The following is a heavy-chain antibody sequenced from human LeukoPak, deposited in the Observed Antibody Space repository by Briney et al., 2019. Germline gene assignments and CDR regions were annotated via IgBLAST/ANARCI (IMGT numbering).Heavy chain of an antibody. Sequence: SETLSLTCTVSGGSISSYYWSWIRQPPGKGLEWIGYIYYSGSTSYNPSLKSRVTISVDTSKNQFSLKLSSVTAADTAVYYCASSLEWLLKFDPWGQGTLVTVSS. CDR1: GGSISSYY. CDR2: IYYSGST. V-gene: IGHV4-59*01. J-gene: IGHJ5*02. D-gene: IGHD3-3*01. CDR3: ASSLEWLLKFDP.